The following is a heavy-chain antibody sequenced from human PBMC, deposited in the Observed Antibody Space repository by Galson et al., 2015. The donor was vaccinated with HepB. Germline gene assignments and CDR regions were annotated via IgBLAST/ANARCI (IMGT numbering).Heavy chain of an antibody. V-gene: IGHV3-23*01. J-gene: IGHJ6*02. CDR3: AKDNCGGDCYNWFDPWGQGTLVTVSSGIAPAPTLFPVVSCENIVVVPAAIENSYYYGMDV. CDR2: ISGSGGST. Sequence: SLRLSCAASGFTFSSYAMSWVRQAPGKGLEWVSAISGSGGSTYYADSVKGRFTISRDNSKNTLYLQMNSLRAEDTAVYYCAKDNCGGDCYNWFDPWGQGTLVTVSSGIAPAPTLFPVVSCENIVVVPAAIENSYYYGMDVWGQGTTVTVSS. CDR1: GFTFSSYA. D-gene: IGHD2-2*01.